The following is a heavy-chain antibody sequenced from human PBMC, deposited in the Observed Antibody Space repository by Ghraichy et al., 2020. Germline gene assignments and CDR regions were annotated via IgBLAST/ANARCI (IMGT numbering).Heavy chain of an antibody. CDR2: ISDPGTII. Sequence: GGSLRLSCTTSGFTFSHYGMKWVRQAPGQGLECISYISDPGTIIDYADSVKGRFTISRDNAKNSVFLQMDSLRAGDTAAYYCVRDKDKYCRGDNCPRWDYWGQGTLVTVSS. CDR1: GFTFSHYG. V-gene: IGHV3-48*03. D-gene: IGHD2-15*01. CDR3: VRDKDKYCRGDNCPRWDY. J-gene: IGHJ4*02.